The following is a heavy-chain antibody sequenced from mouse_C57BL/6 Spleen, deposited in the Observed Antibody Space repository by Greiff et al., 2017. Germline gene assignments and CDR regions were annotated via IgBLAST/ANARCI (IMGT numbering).Heavy chain of an antibody. D-gene: IGHD2-5*01. V-gene: IGHV1-64*01. CDR3: DSNYDY. J-gene: IGHJ2*01. CDR1: GYTFTSYW. CDR2: IHPNSGSS. Sequence: VQLQQPGAGLVKPGASVKLSCKASGYTFTSYWMHWVKQSPGQGLEWIGMIHPNSGSSNYNEKFKSKDTLTVDKSSSTAYMQLSSLKYEDSAVYYCDSNYDYWGQGTTLTVSS.